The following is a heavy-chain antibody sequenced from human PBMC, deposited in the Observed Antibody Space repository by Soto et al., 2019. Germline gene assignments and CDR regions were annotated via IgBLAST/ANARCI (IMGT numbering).Heavy chain of an antibody. J-gene: IGHJ4*02. CDR1: GFTSSSYG. Sequence: GGSLRLSCAASGFTSSSYGMHWVRQAPGKGLEWVAVISYDGSNKYYADSVKGRFTISRDNSKNTLYLQMNSLRAEDTAVYYCAKDHSGGSFGSWGQGTLVTVSS. D-gene: IGHD2-15*01. CDR3: AKDHSGGSFGS. V-gene: IGHV3-30*18. CDR2: ISYDGSNK.